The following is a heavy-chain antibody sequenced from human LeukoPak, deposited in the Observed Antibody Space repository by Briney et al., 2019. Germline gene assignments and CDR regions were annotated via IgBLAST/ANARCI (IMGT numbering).Heavy chain of an antibody. D-gene: IGHD2-2*01. Sequence: GGSLRLSCAASGFTFSSYWMSWVRQAPGKGLEWVANIKQDGSEKYYVDSVKGRFTISRDNAKNSLYLQMNSLRAEDTAVYYCAKPIVVVPAALSAFDIWGQGTMVTVSS. V-gene: IGHV3-7*03. J-gene: IGHJ3*02. CDR1: GFTFSSYW. CDR3: AKPIVVVPAALSAFDI. CDR2: IKQDGSEK.